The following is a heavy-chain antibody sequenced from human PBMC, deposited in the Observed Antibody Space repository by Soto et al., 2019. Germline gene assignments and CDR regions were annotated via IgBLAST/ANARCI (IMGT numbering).Heavy chain of an antibody. CDR1: GFTFSTYA. J-gene: IGHJ6*02. V-gene: IGHV3-23*01. D-gene: IGHD2-15*01. CDR2: IGRNGDST. CDR3: AALEGDCSGATCDGYYAMDL. Sequence: EVQLLESGGGLVQPGGSLRLSCAASGFTFSTYAMSWVRQAPGKGLEWVSAIGRNGDSTYYADSVKGRFTISRDNSKNTLYLQMNTLRAEDTAVYYCAALEGDCSGATCDGYYAMDLWGQGTTVTVSS.